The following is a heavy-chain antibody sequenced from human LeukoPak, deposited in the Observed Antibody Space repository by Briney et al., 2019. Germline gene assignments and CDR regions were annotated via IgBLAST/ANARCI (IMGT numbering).Heavy chain of an antibody. V-gene: IGHV3-23*01. D-gene: IGHD3-10*01. CDR1: GFTFSSYG. J-gene: IGHJ4*02. CDR2: ISGSGGST. Sequence: GGSLRLSCAASGFTFSSYGMSWVRQAPGKGLEWVSAISGSGGSTYYADSVRGRFTISRDNSKNTLYLQMNSLRAEDTAVYYCAKVSSLWFGELLPTTFDYWGQGTLVTVSS. CDR3: AKVSSLWFGELLPTTFDY.